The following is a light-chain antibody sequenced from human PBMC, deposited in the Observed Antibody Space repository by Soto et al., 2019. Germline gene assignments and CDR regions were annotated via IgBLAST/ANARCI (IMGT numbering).Light chain of an antibody. CDR3: CSYAGSYTLV. CDR1: SSDPGGYNY. J-gene: IGLJ2*01. Sequence: QPALTQPRSVSGSPGQSVTISCTGTSSDPGGYNYVSWYQQHPGKAPKLMIYDVSKRPSGVPDRFSGSKSGNTASLTISGLQAEDEADYHCCSYAGSYTLVFGGGTKLTVL. V-gene: IGLV2-11*01. CDR2: DVS.